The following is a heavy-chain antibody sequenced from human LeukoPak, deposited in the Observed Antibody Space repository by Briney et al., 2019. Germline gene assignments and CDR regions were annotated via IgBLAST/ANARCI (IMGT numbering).Heavy chain of an antibody. CDR1: GFTFSRNN. Sequence: GGSLRLSCAASGFTFSRNNMNWVRQAPGKGLEWVSSISSSSSYIYYADSVKGRFTISRDNSKNTLYLQMNSLRAEDTAVYYCARQEITMVRGVRTNSFDYWGQGTLVTVSS. CDR2: ISSSSSYI. J-gene: IGHJ4*02. D-gene: IGHD3-10*01. CDR3: ARQEITMVRGVRTNSFDY. V-gene: IGHV3-21*01.